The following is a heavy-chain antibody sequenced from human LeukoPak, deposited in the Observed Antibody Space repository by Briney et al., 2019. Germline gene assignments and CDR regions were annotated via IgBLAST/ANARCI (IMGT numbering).Heavy chain of an antibody. D-gene: IGHD1-26*01. CDR1: GFTFSDYF. CDR3: AREDTGSYSRAYYFDY. V-gene: IGHV3-11*01. Sequence: GRSLRLSCAASGFTFSDYFMSWIRQAPGRGLEWISYISTTGSTVYYADSVKGRFTISRDNAKNSLYLQMHSLRADDTAVYYCAREDTGSYSRAYYFDYWGQGTLVTVSS. CDR2: ISTTGSTV. J-gene: IGHJ4*02.